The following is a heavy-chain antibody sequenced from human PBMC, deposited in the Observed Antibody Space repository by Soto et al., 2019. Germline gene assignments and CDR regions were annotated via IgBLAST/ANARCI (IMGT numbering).Heavy chain of an antibody. J-gene: IGHJ4*02. V-gene: IGHV3-7*03. CDR2: INPAGSDR. Sequence: EVQLVESGGGLVQPGGSLRLSCAASGFIFTNYWINWVRQAPGKGLEWVANINPAGSDRRYVDSVKGRFTISRDNAKNSVYLQMNSRRDDDTAVYYCASARSSVGAPGGFIEFWGQGSLVTVSS. CDR1: GFIFTNYW. D-gene: IGHD1-26*01. CDR3: ASARSSVGAPGGFIEF.